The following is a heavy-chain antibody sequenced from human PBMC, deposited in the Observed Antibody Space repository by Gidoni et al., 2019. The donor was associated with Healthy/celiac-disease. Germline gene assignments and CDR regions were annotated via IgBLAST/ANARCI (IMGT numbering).Heavy chain of an antibody. CDR3: ARRRGGSSSWWFDP. J-gene: IGHJ5*02. D-gene: IGHD6-6*01. CDR2: IIPIFGTA. CDR1: VGPVTSYA. Sequence: QVQLVQSGAEVKKPGSSVKVSCTASVGPVTSYAISWVRKAPGQGLEWMVGIIPIFGTANYAQKFQGRVTITADESTSTAYMELSSLRSEDTAVYYCARRRGGSSSWWFDPWGQGTLVTVSS. V-gene: IGHV1-69*01.